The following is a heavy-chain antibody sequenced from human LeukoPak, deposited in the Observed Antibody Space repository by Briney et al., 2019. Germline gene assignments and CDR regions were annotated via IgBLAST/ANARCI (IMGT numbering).Heavy chain of an antibody. D-gene: IGHD6-19*01. Sequence: GGSLRLSCAASGFTFDDYAMHWVRQAPGKGLEWVSGISWNSGSIGYADSVKGRFTISRDNAKNSLYPQMNSLRAEDMALYYCAKDIRSSGWYYFDYWGQGTLVTVSS. V-gene: IGHV3-9*03. CDR2: ISWNSGSI. J-gene: IGHJ4*02. CDR3: AKDIRSSGWYYFDY. CDR1: GFTFDDYA.